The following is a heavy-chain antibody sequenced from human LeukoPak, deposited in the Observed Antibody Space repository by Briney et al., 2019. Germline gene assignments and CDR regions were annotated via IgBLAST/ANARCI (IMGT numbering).Heavy chain of an antibody. CDR2: FSPNSGGT. V-gene: IGHV1-2*02. Sequence: ASVKVSCKASGYTFTDYYMHWVRQAPGQGLEWMGWFSPNSGGTNYAQKFQGRVTMTRDTSISTAYMELSRLRSDDTAVYYCARDYVGDNWFDPWGQGTLVTVSS. CDR3: ARDYVGDNWFDP. J-gene: IGHJ5*02. CDR1: GYTFTDYY. D-gene: IGHD3-16*01.